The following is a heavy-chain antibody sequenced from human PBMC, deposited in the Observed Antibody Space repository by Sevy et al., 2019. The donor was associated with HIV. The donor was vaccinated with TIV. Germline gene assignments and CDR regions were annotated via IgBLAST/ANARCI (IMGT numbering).Heavy chain of an antibody. J-gene: IGHJ6*02. D-gene: IGHD3-3*01. CDR3: ARGQLLQFLEWPSYGLDV. V-gene: IGHV3-74*01. CDR1: GFTFSSHW. CDR2: INSHGTIT. Sequence: GGSLRLSCAVSGFTFSSHWMFWVRQAPGKGLVWVSHINSHGTITNYADSVKGRFAISRDNTKNTIYLQMNGLRAEDTAVYYCARGQLLQFLEWPSYGLDVWGQGTTVTVSS.